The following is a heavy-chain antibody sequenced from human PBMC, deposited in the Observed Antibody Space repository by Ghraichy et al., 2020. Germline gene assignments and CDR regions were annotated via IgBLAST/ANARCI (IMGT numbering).Heavy chain of an antibody. CDR2: IYSSGST. V-gene: IGHV4-4*09. Sequence: SETLSLTCTVSGGSISSYYWSWIRQPPGKGLEWIGYIYSSGSTNYNPSLKSRVTISVDTSKNQFSLKLSSVTAADTAVYYCARLRPTVWDYDYYYYGMDVWGQGTTVTVSS. D-gene: IGHD1-7*01. CDR3: ARLRPTVWDYDYYYYGMDV. J-gene: IGHJ6*02. CDR1: GGSISSYY.